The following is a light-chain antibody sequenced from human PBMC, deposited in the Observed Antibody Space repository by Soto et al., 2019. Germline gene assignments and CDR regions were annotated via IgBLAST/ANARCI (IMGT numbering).Light chain of an antibody. CDR2: EVS. CDR3: GSYTSTDTPFV. Sequence: QSALTQPPSASGSAGHSVTIPCTGTGIDVGGYNYVSWYQHHPGKGPKLIIYEVSNRPSGVSDRFSGSKSGNKASLIISNLEAEDESDYYCGSYTSTDTPFVFGTGTKVTVL. CDR1: GIDVGGYNY. V-gene: IGLV2-8*01. J-gene: IGLJ1*01.